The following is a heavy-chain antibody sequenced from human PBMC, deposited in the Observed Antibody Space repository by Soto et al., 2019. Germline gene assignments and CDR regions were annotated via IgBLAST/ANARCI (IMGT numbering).Heavy chain of an antibody. Sequence: HPGGSLRLSCVGSGFRFSDFAIHWVRQAPGKGLEWVAVIWYDGSNQYYGDSVKGRFTVSRDNSKNTLYLHLTSLRAEDTAVYHCAYCSSTSCDKAYHYYFGMDVWGQGTTVTVSS. D-gene: IGHD2-2*02. V-gene: IGHV3-33*01. CDR3: AYCSSTSCDKAYHYYFGMDV. J-gene: IGHJ6*02. CDR1: GFRFSDFA. CDR2: IWYDGSNQ.